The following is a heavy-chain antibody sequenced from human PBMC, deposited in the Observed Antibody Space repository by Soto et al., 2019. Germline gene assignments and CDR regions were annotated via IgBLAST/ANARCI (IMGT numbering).Heavy chain of an antibody. D-gene: IGHD6-19*01. V-gene: IGHV1-3*01. CDR3: ARDPSSGWRPNFDS. CDR2: INAGNGHT. Sequence: GASVKVSCKASGYSFSSYAMHWVRQAPGQRLEWMGWINAGNGHTKYSQKFQDRVTITRDTSASTAYMELSTLRSEDTAVYYCARDPSSGWRPNFDSWGQGALVTVSS. CDR1: GYSFSSYA. J-gene: IGHJ4*02.